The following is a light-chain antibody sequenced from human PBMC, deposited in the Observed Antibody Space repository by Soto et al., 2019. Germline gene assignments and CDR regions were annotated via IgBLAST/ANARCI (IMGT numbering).Light chain of an antibody. V-gene: IGLV7-46*01. CDR1: TGAVTSGHY. Sequence: QAVVTQEPSLTVSPGGTVTLTCGSSTGAVTSGHYPHWFQQKPGQAPRTLVYDTSIKHSWTPARFSGSLLVGKAALTLSGGQPEDEADNYCLVIYTGVGEVFGTGTKVTVL. CDR2: DTS. J-gene: IGLJ1*01. CDR3: LVIYTGVGEV.